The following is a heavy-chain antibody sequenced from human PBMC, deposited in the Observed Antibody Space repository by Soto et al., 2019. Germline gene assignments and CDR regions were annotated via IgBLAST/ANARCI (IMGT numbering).Heavy chain of an antibody. CDR2: ISGRCDSR. CDR1: GFPFSSYA. D-gene: IGHD2-2*01. J-gene: IGHJ6*03. Sequence: EVQLLESGGGLVQPGGSLRLYCAASGFPFSSYAMTWVRQAPGKGLEWLSAISGRCDSRNYGDAVKGRFTVSRDNSKNTLYLQMNSLRAEDTALYYCANFLTSWHKDYYYYMDVWGNGTTVTVSS. CDR3: ANFLTSWHKDYYYYMDV. V-gene: IGHV3-23*01.